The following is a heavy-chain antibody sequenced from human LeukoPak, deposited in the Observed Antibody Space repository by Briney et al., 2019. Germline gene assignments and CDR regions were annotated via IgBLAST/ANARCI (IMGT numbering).Heavy chain of an antibody. CDR3: ARDPYSSGWPDY. Sequence: GGSLRLSCAASGFTFSSYAMHWVRQAPGKGLEYVSAISSNGGSTYYANSVKGRFTISRDNSKNTLYLQMGSLRAEDVAVYYCARDPYSSGWPDYWGQGTLVTVSS. D-gene: IGHD6-19*01. CDR2: ISSNGGST. V-gene: IGHV3-64*01. CDR1: GFTFSSYA. J-gene: IGHJ4*02.